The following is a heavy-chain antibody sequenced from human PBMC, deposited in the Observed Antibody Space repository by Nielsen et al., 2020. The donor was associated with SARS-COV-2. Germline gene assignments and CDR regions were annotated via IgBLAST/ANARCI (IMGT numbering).Heavy chain of an antibody. Sequence: ASVKVSCKAAGYTFSSYTMGWVRQAPGQGLEWVGWINTHTGNPTYAQGFTGRFVFSLDTSVNTTYLQISSLKAEDTAVYYCARIAYDILTGHSDYWGQGTLVTVSS. CDR2: INTHTGNP. D-gene: IGHD3-9*01. CDR3: ARIAYDILTGHSDY. V-gene: IGHV7-4-1*02. CDR1: GYTFSSYT. J-gene: IGHJ4*02.